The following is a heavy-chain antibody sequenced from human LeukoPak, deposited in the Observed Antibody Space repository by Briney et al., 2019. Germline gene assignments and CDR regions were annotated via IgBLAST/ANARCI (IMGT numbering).Heavy chain of an antibody. Sequence: SETLSLTCTVSGGSISSSGYYWGWTRQPPGKGLEWIGSIYSSGNPYYNPSLKSRLTISVDTSNNQFSLRLTSVTAADTAVYYCARDQGWSGYYKVDWYFDLWGRGTLVTVSS. V-gene: IGHV4-39*02. J-gene: IGHJ2*01. D-gene: IGHD3-3*01. CDR2: IYSSGNP. CDR3: ARDQGWSGYYKVDWYFDL. CDR1: GGSISSSGYY.